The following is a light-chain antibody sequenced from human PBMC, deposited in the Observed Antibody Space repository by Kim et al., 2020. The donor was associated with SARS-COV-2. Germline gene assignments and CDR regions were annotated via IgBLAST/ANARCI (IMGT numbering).Light chain of an antibody. J-gene: IGKJ4*01. CDR2: AAS. Sequence: IQMTQSPSSLSASVGDRVTITCRASQSISSYLNWYQQKPGKAPKLLIYAASSLQSGVPSRFSGSGSGTDFTLTISSLQPEDFATYYCQQSYSTPLSFGGGTKVYIK. V-gene: IGKV1-39*01. CDR3: QQSYSTPLS. CDR1: QSISSY.